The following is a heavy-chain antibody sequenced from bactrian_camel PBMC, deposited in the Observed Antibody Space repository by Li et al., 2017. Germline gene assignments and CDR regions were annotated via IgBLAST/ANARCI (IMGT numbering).Heavy chain of an antibody. J-gene: IGHJ4*01. D-gene: IGHD5*01. CDR2: IESDGST. Sequence: HVQLVESGGGSVQVGGSLRLSCVASGDAIGRHCMGWFRQIPDKEREGVAGIESDGSTSYADSVKGRFTISRDNTKNKMYLLMNSLKSEDTALYYCTTCCWDADFWGQGTQVTVS. V-gene: IGHV3S53*01. CDR3: TTCCWDADF. CDR1: GDAIGRHC.